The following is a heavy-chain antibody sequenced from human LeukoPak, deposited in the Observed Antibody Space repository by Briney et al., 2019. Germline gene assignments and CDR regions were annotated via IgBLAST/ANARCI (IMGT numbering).Heavy chain of an antibody. D-gene: IGHD3-10*01. CDR3: ARRYYGSGSPNFYYYYYMDV. CDR2: INHSGST. Sequence: ASETLSLTCAVYGGSFSGYYWSWIRQPPGKGLEWIGEINHSGSTNYNPSLKSRVTISVDTSKSQFSLKLSSVTAADTAVYYCARRYYGSGSPNFYYYYYMDVWGKGTTVTVSS. V-gene: IGHV4-34*01. CDR1: GGSFSGYY. J-gene: IGHJ6*03.